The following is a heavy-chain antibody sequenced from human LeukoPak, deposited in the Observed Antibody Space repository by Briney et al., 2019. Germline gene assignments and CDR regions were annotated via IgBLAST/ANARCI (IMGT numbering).Heavy chain of an antibody. D-gene: IGHD3-9*01. J-gene: IGHJ5*02. CDR2: IYYSGST. V-gene: IGHV4-59*01. CDR3: ARDKRGYDILTGYYSQGWFDP. Sequence: SETLSLTCTVSGGSISSYYWSWIRQPPGKGLEWIGYIYYSGSTNYNPSLKSRVTISVDTSKNQFSLKLSSVTAADTAVYYCARDKRGYDILTGYYSQGWFDPWGQGTLVIVSS. CDR1: GGSISSYY.